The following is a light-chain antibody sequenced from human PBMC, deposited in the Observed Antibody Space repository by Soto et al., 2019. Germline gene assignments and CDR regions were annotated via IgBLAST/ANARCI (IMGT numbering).Light chain of an antibody. CDR3: SLYTSENTYV. Sequence: QSALTQPPSASGSPGQSVTISCTGTSSDVGGYNFVSWYQQHPGKAPQLIIYEASNRPSGVPDRFSGSKSGNTASLTISGLQAADEADYYCSLYTSENTYVFGTGTKVTVL. J-gene: IGLJ1*01. CDR1: SSDVGGYNF. CDR2: EAS. V-gene: IGLV2-18*01.